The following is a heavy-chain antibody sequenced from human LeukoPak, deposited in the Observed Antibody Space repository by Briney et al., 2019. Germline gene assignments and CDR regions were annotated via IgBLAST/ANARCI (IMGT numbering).Heavy chain of an antibody. CDR3: ARGSDYGGNPH. Sequence: SETLSLTCAVYGGSFSGYYWSWIRQPPGKGLEWIGEINHSGSTNYNPSLKSRVTISVDTSKNQFSLKLSSVTAADTAVYYCARGSDYGGNPHWGQGTLVTVSS. J-gene: IGHJ4*02. CDR2: INHSGST. V-gene: IGHV4-34*01. D-gene: IGHD4-23*01. CDR1: GGSFSGYY.